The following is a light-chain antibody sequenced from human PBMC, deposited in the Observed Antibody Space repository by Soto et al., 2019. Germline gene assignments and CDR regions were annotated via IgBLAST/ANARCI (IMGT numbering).Light chain of an antibody. J-gene: IGLJ2*01. CDR1: SSDVDTYNS. CDR2: DVS. CDR3: RSYTRSYTLGA. Sequence: QSVLTQPASVSGSPGQSITISCTVTSSDVDTYNSVSWYQQYPGKAPKLIIHDVSDRPSGLSHRFSGSKSDNTASLTISGLQAQDEADYYGRSYTRSYTLGAFGGGNKLTVL. V-gene: IGLV2-14*03.